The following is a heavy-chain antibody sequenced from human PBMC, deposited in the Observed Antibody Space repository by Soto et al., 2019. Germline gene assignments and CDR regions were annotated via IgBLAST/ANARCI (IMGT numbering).Heavy chain of an antibody. CDR2: ISYDGSNK. J-gene: IGHJ6*02. Sequence: QVQLVESGGGVVQPGRSLRLSCAASGFTFSSYAMHWVRQAPGKGLEWVAVISYDGSNKYYADSVKGRFTISRDNSKNTLYRQMNSLRAEDTAVYYCARSVRALYYYGMDVWGQGTTVTVSS. D-gene: IGHD2-8*01. CDR3: ARSVRALYYYGMDV. CDR1: GFTFSSYA. V-gene: IGHV3-30-3*01.